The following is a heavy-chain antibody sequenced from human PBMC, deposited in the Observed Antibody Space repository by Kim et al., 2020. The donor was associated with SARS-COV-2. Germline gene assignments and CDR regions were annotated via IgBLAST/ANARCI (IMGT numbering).Heavy chain of an antibody. D-gene: IGHD3-10*01. CDR3: ARGNYHVSVSLSDYYNGMDV. V-gene: IGHV3-30*01. J-gene: IGHJ6*02. Sequence: GRFTISRDNSKNTLYLQMNSLRVEDTAVYYCARGNYHVSVSLSDYYNGMDVWGQGTRVTVSS.